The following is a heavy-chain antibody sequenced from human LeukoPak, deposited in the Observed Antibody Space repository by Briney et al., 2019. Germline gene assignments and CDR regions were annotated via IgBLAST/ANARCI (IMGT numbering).Heavy chain of an antibody. J-gene: IGHJ4*02. V-gene: IGHV3-30*18. Sequence: PGGSLRLSCAASGFTFNNYAMHWVRQSPGRGLEWLAFISYDGYNEDYADSVRGRFGISRDNSKNTLYLQMSSLRPEDTAVYYCAKPKFSVLWFFDYWGQGSLVTVSS. D-gene: IGHD3-9*01. CDR1: GFTFNNYA. CDR3: AKPKFSVLWFFDY. CDR2: ISYDGYNE.